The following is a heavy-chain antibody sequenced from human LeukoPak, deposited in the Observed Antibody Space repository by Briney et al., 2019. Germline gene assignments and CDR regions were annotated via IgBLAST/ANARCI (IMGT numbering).Heavy chain of an antibody. CDR3: ARDGPAVIFFGYFEY. V-gene: IGHV3-30*03. J-gene: IGHJ4*02. Sequence: GGSLRLSCVASGFTFSSYSMNWVRQAPGKGLEWAATISYDGSNKYYADSVKGRFTISRDNSKSTLYLQMSSLKGEDTAVYYCARDGPAVIFFGYFEYWGQGTLVTVSS. CDR2: ISYDGSNK. D-gene: IGHD2-21*01. CDR1: GFTFSSYS.